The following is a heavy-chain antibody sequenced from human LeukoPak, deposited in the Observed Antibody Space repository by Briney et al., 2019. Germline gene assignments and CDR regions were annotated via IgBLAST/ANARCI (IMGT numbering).Heavy chain of an antibody. V-gene: IGHV4-39*07. J-gene: IGHJ5*02. CDR2: VYYSGST. CDR1: GGSISSSSYY. CDR3: ARGRSLFDP. Sequence: SETLSLTCTVSGGSISSSSYYWGWIRQPPGKGLEWIGSVYYSGSTYYNPSLKSRVTISVDTSKNQFSLKLSSVTAADTAVYYCARGRSLFDPWGQGTLVTVSS.